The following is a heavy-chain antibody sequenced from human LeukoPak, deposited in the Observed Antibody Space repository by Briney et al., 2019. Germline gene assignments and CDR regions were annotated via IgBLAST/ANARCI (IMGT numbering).Heavy chain of an antibody. CDR1: GYSISSGYY. Sequence: SETLSLTCAVSGYSISSGYYWGWIRQPPGKGLEWIGSIYHSGSTYYNPSLKSRVTISVDTSKNQFSLKLSSVTAADTAVYYCARSYGSGSYKWFDPRGQGTLVTVSS. V-gene: IGHV4-38-2*01. D-gene: IGHD3-10*01. CDR2: IYHSGST. CDR3: ARSYGSGSYKWFDP. J-gene: IGHJ5*02.